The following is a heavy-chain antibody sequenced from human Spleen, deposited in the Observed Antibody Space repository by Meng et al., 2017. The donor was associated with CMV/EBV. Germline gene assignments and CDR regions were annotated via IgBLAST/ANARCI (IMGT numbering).Heavy chain of an antibody. D-gene: IGHD6-13*01. CDR2: INSDGSST. V-gene: IGHV3-74*01. CDR3: ARSSSSGVGVDY. J-gene: IGHJ4*02. Sequence: WEGSGFTFSSYGMHWVRQAPGKGLVWVARINSDGSSTNYADSVKGRFTISRDNSKNTLYLQMNSLRAEDTAVYYCARSSSSGVGVDYWGQGTLVTVSS. CDR1: GFTFSSYG.